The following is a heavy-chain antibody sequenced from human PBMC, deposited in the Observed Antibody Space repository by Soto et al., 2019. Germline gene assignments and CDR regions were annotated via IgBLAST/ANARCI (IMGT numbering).Heavy chain of an antibody. CDR1: AGSISGYY. Sequence: QVQLQESGPGLVKPSETLSLTCTVSAGSISGYYWSWIRQPPGKGLEWIGYIYYSGSTNYNPSFKRRGTMSVDTAKNQFSLKMSSVTAADTAVYYCARQADMDDYSFDYWGQGTLVTVSS. CDR2: IYYSGST. CDR3: ARQADMDDYSFDY. D-gene: IGHD2-2*03. J-gene: IGHJ4*02. V-gene: IGHV4-59*01.